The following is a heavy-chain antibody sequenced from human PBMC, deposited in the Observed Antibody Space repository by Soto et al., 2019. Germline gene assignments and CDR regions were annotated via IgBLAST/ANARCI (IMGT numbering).Heavy chain of an antibody. D-gene: IGHD2-15*01. Sequence: VASVKVSCKASGYTFTRYTMNWVRQAPGQRLEWMGWINPDNGNTKSSQKFQDRVIITRDTSASTANMDLSSLRSEDTAVYYCARGIATGQLDPWGQGTLVTVSS. CDR2: INPDNGNT. V-gene: IGHV1-3*01. CDR1: GYTFTRYT. CDR3: ARGIATGQLDP. J-gene: IGHJ5*02.